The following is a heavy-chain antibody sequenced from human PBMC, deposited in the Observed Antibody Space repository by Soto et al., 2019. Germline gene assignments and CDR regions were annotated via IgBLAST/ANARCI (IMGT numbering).Heavy chain of an antibody. D-gene: IGHD2-21*02. CDR3: AREGFAGHIVVVTAADAFDI. CDR2: INPSGGST. J-gene: IGHJ3*02. Sequence: RASVKVSCKASGYTFTSYYMHWVRQAPGQGLEWMGIINPSGGSTSYAQKFQGRVTMTRDTSISTAYMELSRLRSDDTAVYYCAREGFAGHIVVVTAADAFDIWGQGTMVTVSS. V-gene: IGHV1-46*01. CDR1: GYTFTSYY.